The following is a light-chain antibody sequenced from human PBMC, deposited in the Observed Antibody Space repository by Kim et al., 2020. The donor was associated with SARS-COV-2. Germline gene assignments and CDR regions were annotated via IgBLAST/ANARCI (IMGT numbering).Light chain of an antibody. Sequence: VASGQTVRSTCQGDSLRSYYATWYQQKPGQAPILVIYGKNNRPSGIPDRFSGSSSGNTAALTITGTQAGDEADYYCNSRDSNDNVVCGGGTQLTVL. CDR3: NSRDSNDNVV. J-gene: IGLJ2*01. CDR1: SLRSYY. V-gene: IGLV3-19*01. CDR2: GKN.